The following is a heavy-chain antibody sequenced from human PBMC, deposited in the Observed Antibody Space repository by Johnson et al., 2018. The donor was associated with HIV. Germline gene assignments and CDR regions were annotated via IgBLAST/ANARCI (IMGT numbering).Heavy chain of an antibody. J-gene: IGHJ3*01. Sequence: QVQLVESGGGLVKPGGSLKLSCAVSGFTFSDHYMSWIRQTPGKGLQWVSYISGSGSIIYSTDSVQGRFTISRDNVKNSLYLQMDSLRPEETAVYYCARSRHGGIQPSDAFDVWGQGTMVTVSS. CDR1: GFTFSDHY. CDR2: ISGSGSII. D-gene: IGHD3-16*01. V-gene: IGHV3-11*04. CDR3: ARSRHGGIQPSDAFDV.